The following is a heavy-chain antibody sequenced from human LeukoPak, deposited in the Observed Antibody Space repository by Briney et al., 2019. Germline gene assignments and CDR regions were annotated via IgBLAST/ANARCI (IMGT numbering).Heavy chain of an antibody. CDR1: GFTFSSYG. V-gene: IGHV3-30*02. CDR2: IRYDGSNK. CDR3: AKNLMRNLFGP. J-gene: IGHJ5*02. Sequence: GGSLRLSCAASGFTFSSYGMHWLRQSPGKGLEWVAFIRYDGSNKYYADSMKGRFTVSRDNSKNSLYLQMNSLRTEDTAVYYCAKNLMRNLFGPWGQGTLVTVSS.